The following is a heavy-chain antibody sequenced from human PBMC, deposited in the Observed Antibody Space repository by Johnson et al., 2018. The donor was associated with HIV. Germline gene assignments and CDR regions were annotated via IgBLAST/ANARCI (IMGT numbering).Heavy chain of an antibody. V-gene: IGHV3-13*01. CDR2: IGTAGAT. D-gene: IGHD1-14*01. J-gene: IGHJ3*02. CDR3: AKENLSGAFDI. Sequence: VQLVESGGGLVQPGGSLRLSCAASGFTFSSYDMHWVRQATGKGLEWVSAIGTAGATYYPGPVKGRFTISRENAKNSLYLQMNSLRAEDTALYYCAKENLSGAFDIWGQGTIVTVSS. CDR1: GFTFSSYD.